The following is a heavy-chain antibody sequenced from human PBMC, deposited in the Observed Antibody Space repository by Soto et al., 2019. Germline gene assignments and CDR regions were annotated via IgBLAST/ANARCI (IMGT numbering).Heavy chain of an antibody. J-gene: IGHJ4*02. D-gene: IGHD3-22*01. CDR2: IIPIFGTA. V-gene: IGHV1-69*13. CDR3: ARDYYDSSGFDY. CDR1: GGTFSSYA. Sequence: SVKVSCKASGGTFSSYAISWVRQAPGQGLEWMGGIIPIFGTANYAQKFQGRVTITADESTSTAYVELSSLRSEDTAVYYCARDYYDSSGFDYWGQGTLVTVSS.